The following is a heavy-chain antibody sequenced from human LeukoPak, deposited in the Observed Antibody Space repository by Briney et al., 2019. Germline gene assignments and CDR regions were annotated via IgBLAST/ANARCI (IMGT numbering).Heavy chain of an antibody. V-gene: IGHV4-4*07. CDR2: IYTSGST. CDR1: GASISTYY. CDR3: AREGSSWYRFFDY. Sequence: SETLSLTCTVSGASISTYYWSWIRQPAGKGLEWIGRIYTSGSTNYNPSLKSRVTISVDTSKNQFSLKLSSVTAADTAVYYCAREGSSWYRFFDYWGQGTLVTVSS. D-gene: IGHD6-13*01. J-gene: IGHJ4*02.